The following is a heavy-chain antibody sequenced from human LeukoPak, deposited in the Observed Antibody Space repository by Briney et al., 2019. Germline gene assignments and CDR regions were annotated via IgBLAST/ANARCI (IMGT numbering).Heavy chain of an antibody. CDR1: GFTFSSYA. J-gene: IGHJ5*02. CDR2: ISYDGNNK. V-gene: IGHV3-30-3*01. Sequence: RSLRLSCVASGFTFSSYAMHWVRQAPGKGLEWVAVISYDGNNKYYADSVKDRFTISRDNSKNTLYLQMNSLRAEDTAVYYCAKDREGLNWFDPWGQGTLVTVSS. CDR3: AKDREGLNWFDP. D-gene: IGHD1-26*01.